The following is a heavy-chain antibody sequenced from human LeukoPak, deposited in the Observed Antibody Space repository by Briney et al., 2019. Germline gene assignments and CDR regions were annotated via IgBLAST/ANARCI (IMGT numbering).Heavy chain of an antibody. D-gene: IGHD2-21*01. J-gene: IGHJ6*02. CDR1: GGSISSGGYS. CDR3: ARHRFLRVMDV. Sequence: SQTLSLTCTVSGGSISSGGYSWSWIRQHPGKGLEWIGYIYYSGSTYYNPSLKSRVTISVDTSKNQFSLKLSSVTAADTAVYYCARHRFLRVMDVWGQGTTVTVSS. V-gene: IGHV4-31*03. CDR2: IYYSGST.